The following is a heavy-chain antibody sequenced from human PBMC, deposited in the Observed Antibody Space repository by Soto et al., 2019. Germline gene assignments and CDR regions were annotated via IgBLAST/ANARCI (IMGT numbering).Heavy chain of an antibody. D-gene: IGHD5-12*01. CDR1: GGSISSGDYY. J-gene: IGHJ4*02. Sequence: SETLSLTCTVSGGSISSGDYYWSWIRQPPGKGLEWIGYIYYSGSTYYNPSLKSRVTISVDTSKNQFSLKLSSVTTADTAVYYCARWLGYGPHFDYWGQGPLVTV. V-gene: IGHV4-30-4*01. CDR2: IYYSGST. CDR3: ARWLGYGPHFDY.